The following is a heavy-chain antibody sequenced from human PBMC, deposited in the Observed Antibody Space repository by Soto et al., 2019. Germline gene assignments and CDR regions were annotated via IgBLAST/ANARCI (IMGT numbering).Heavy chain of an antibody. CDR2: IFVGSGNT. D-gene: IGHD1-1*01. CDR1: GFTFTSSA. V-gene: IGHV1-58*01. Sequence: GASVKVSCNASGFTFTSSAVQWVRHSRRQRLEWIEWIFVGSGNTNYAQKFQERLTITTDMSTSTAHMELSNLRPEDTPVYYCAAEGTQDYYSSYGIDVWGHGTAVSIS. CDR3: AAEGTQDYYSSYGIDV. J-gene: IGHJ6*02.